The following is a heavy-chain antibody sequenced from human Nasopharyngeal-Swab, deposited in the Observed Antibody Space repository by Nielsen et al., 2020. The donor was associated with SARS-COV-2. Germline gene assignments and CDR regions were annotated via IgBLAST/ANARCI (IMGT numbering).Heavy chain of an antibody. CDR2: AYYRSTWYH. D-gene: IGHD6-19*01. Sequence: LRLSCVISGDSVSSNRAAWHWIRQSPSRGLEWLGRAYYRSTWYHDYAVFVQGRVTINPDTSKNLFSLQLNSVTPDDTAVYYCARGSHNSGWFWGRGTLVTVSS. CDR1: GDSVSSNRAA. J-gene: IGHJ4*02. V-gene: IGHV6-1*01. CDR3: ARGSHNSGWF.